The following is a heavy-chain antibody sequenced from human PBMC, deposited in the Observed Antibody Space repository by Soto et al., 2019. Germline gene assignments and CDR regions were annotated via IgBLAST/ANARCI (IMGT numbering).Heavy chain of an antibody. V-gene: IGHV1-24*01. D-gene: IGHD5-18*01. J-gene: IGHJ4*02. CDR2: FDPEDGET. Sequence: ASVKVSCKVSGYTLTELSMHWVRQAPGKGLEWMGGFDPEDGETIYAQKFQGRVTMTEDTSTDTAYMELRSLRSDDTAVYYCARVGMRGYSYGLFDYWGQGTLVTVSS. CDR3: ARVGMRGYSYGLFDY. CDR1: GYTLTELS.